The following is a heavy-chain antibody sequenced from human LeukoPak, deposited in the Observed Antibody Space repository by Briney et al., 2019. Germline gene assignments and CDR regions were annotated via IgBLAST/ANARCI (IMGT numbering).Heavy chain of an antibody. D-gene: IGHD6-13*01. CDR2: ISYDGSNK. CDR3: AKSGIAAAGSPFDY. V-gene: IGHV3-30*18. CDR1: GFTFSSYG. J-gene: IGHJ4*02. Sequence: GSLRLSCAASGFTFSSYGMHWVRQAPGKGLEWVAVISYDGSNKYYADSVKGRFTISRDNSKNTLYLQMNSLRAEDTAVYYCAKSGIAAAGSPFDYWGQGTLVTVSS.